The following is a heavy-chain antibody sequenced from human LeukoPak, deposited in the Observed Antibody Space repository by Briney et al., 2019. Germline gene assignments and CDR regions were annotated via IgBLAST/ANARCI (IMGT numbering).Heavy chain of an antibody. Sequence: GESLKISCKGSGYSFTNYWIGWVRQMPGKGLEWMGIIYPDDSNTRYSPSFQGQVTISADKSISTAYLQWSSLKASDTAMYYCARLGQLEQLDYWGQGTLVTVSS. J-gene: IGHJ4*02. V-gene: IGHV5-51*01. D-gene: IGHD1/OR15-1a*01. CDR1: GYSFTNYW. CDR3: ARLGQLEQLDY. CDR2: IYPDDSNT.